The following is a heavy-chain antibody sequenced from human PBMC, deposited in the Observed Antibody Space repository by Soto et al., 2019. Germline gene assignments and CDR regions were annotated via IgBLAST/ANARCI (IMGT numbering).Heavy chain of an antibody. J-gene: IGHJ4*02. CDR2: VSYSGST. V-gene: IGHV4-39*01. CDR3: SRIAVSGPITGFDY. Sequence: QLQLQESGPRLVKPSETLSLTCTVSGGSISNSSYLWGWIRQPPGKGLQWIGSVSYSGSTYYNPPVKSRVTISVDTSTTQSSLRLSSVTAADTAVYYCSRIAVSGPITGFDYWGQGALVTVSS. D-gene: IGHD6-19*01. CDR1: GGSISNSSYL.